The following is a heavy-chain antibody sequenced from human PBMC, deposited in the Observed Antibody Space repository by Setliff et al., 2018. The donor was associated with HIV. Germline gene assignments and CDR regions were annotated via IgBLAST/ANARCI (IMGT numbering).Heavy chain of an antibody. CDR3: ARGGYSYGFGRHRAYFQY. Sequence: LSLTCAVYAGSFSAYYWSWIRQTPGKGLEWIGEINHSGGTNYNPSLKSRVTMSVDTSKNQFSLKLSSVTAADTAVFYCARGGYSYGFGRHRAYFQYWGQGTQVTVSS. J-gene: IGHJ1*01. CDR1: AGSFSAYY. V-gene: IGHV4-34*01. D-gene: IGHD5-18*01. CDR2: INHSGGT.